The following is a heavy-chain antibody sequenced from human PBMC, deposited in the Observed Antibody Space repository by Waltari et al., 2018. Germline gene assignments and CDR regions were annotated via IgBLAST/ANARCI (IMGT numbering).Heavy chain of an antibody. CDR1: GYSLSPVKSF. CDR2: FHLSGNT. D-gene: IGHD3-16*01. CDR3: ARDLGHEVDV. J-gene: IGHJ6*02. Sequence: QVQLQESGPGLLRPSWTLSLTCAVSGYSLSPVKSFWGWIRPPPWKGLERIGSFHLSGNTFYNPSLKSPVTISVDTSKNHFSLTLRSVTAADTAVYFCARDLGHEVDVWGQGTTVTVSS. V-gene: IGHV4-38-2*02.